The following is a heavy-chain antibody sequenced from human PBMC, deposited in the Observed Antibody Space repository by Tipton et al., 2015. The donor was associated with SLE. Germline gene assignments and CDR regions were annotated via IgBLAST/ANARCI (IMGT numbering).Heavy chain of an antibody. CDR2: ISFDGRNQ. Sequence: SLRLSCAASGFILNNYAMHWVRQAPGKGLEWVAAISFDGRNQYYLESVKGRFAFSRDNSKNTLYLQMNSLRAEDTAVYYCAKDLRRSSHMGYWGQGTLVTVSS. J-gene: IGHJ4*02. V-gene: IGHV3-30*09. D-gene: IGHD6-6*01. CDR1: GFILNNYA. CDR3: AKDLRRSSHMGY.